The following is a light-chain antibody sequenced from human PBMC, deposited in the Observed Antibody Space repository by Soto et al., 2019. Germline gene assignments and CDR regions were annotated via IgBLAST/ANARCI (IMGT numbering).Light chain of an antibody. V-gene: IGKV3-20*01. CDR3: QHYQVGQPIA. CDR2: GAS. J-gene: IGKJ5*01. CDR1: QSVGTR. Sequence: IVLTQSSDTLSFSPGERATLSCRASQSVGTRLAWYQHKTGQAPSLLMSGASSRATGIPDRFSGSGSETDFTLTISRLEPEDFALYYCQHYQVGQPIAFGRGTRLEIK.